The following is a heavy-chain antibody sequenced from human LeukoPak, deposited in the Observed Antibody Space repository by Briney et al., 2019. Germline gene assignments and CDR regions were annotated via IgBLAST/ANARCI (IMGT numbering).Heavy chain of an antibody. V-gene: IGHV1-46*02. J-gene: IGHJ4*02. CDR2: INPSDDST. CDR1: GYTFNSSH. Sequence: ASVKVYCKASGYTFNSSHMHWVRQADGQGLESMGLINPSDDSTRYAQKFQGRVTMTKDTSTNTVYMHLSSLSTDDTAVYYCARGDITGVRGVILTVWGQGTLVTVSS. CDR3: ARGDITGVRGVILTV. D-gene: IGHD3-10*01.